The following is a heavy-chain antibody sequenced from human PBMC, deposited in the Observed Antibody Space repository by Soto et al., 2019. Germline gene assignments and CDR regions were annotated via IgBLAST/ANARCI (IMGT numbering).Heavy chain of an antibody. D-gene: IGHD2-15*01. CDR1: GGTFSSYA. CDR2: TIPIFGTA. CDR3: ARDRRWSPQPGRYYGMDV. V-gene: IGHV1-69*13. Sequence: GASVKVSCKASGGTFSSYAISWVRQAPGQGLEWMGGTIPIFGTANYAQKFQGRVTITADESTSTAYMELSSLRSEDTAVYYCARDRRWSPQPGRYYGMDVWGQGTTVTVSS. J-gene: IGHJ6*02.